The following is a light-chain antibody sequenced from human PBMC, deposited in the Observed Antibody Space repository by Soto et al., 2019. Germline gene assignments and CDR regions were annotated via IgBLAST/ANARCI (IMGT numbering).Light chain of an antibody. Sequence: ASQSVSSNLVWYQQKPGQAPRLLIDGASSRATGIPARFSGSGSGTDFTLTISSLEPEDFAVYYCQKYVSSPGTFGQGTKVDIK. V-gene: IGKV3-20*01. J-gene: IGKJ1*01. CDR2: GAS. CDR1: QSVSSN. CDR3: QKYVSSPGT.